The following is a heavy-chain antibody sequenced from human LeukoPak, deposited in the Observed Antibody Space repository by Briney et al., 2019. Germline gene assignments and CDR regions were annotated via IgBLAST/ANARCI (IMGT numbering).Heavy chain of an antibody. J-gene: IGHJ4*02. Sequence: GASVTVSFKSSAGTFISYAISWVRQAPGQGLEWMGGIIPIFGTANYAQKFQGRVTITADESTSTAYMELSSLRSEDTAVYYCARDTSGYGGYFDYWGQGTLVTVSS. CDR1: AGTFISYA. V-gene: IGHV1-69*01. D-gene: IGHD5-12*01. CDR3: ARDTSGYGGYFDY. CDR2: IIPIFGTA.